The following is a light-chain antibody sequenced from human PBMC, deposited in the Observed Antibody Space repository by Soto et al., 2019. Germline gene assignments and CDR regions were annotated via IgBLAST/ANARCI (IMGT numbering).Light chain of an antibody. J-gene: IGLJ3*02. CDR1: NSNIGRNR. V-gene: IGLV1-47*01. CDR2: TTS. Sequence: QSVLTQPPSASGTPGQRVIVSCSGSNSNIGRNRVYWYQQLPGTAPKLLIHTTSARPSGVPDRFSGSKSGTSASLTISGLRSDDEADYYCATWDDGLNWVFGGGTKVTVL. CDR3: ATWDDGLNWV.